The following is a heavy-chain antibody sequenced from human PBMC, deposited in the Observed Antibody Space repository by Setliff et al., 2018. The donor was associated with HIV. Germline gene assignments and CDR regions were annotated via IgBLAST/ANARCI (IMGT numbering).Heavy chain of an antibody. CDR1: GYTFTSYW. V-gene: IGHV5-51*01. J-gene: IGHJ6*02. CDR2: IYPGDSDT. D-gene: IGHD6-19*01. CDR3: AKHLSPGSGWYSKARGMDV. Sequence: PGESLKISCKGSGYTFTSYWIGWVRQMPGKGLEWMGIIYPGDSDTTYSPSFQGQVTLSADKSISAAYLQWSSLKASDTAMYYCAKHLSPGSGWYSKARGMDVWGQGTTVTVSS.